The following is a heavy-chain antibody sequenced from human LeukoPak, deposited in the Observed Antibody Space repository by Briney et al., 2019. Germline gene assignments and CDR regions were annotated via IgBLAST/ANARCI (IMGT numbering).Heavy chain of an antibody. CDR1: GGSISSYY. D-gene: IGHD3-10*01. CDR2: IFASGST. J-gene: IGHJ6*04. CDR3: ARHSAMDV. Sequence: SETLSLTCTVSGGSISSYYWSWVRQPAGKGLEWIGRIFASGSTNSNPSLKSRVTMSVDTSKNQFSLNLSSVTAADTAVYYCARHSAMDVWGKGTTVTVSS. V-gene: IGHV4-4*07.